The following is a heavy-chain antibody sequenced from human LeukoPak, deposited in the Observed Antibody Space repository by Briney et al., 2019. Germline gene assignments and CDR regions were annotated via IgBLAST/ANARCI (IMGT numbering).Heavy chain of an antibody. CDR1: GGSFSGYY. Sequence: SETLSLTCAVYGGSFSGYYWSWIRQPPGKGLEWIGEINHSGSTNYNPSLKSRVTISVDTSKNQFSLKLSSVTAADTAVYYCARVGLWSGYNKYYYYYGMDVWGQGTTVTVSS. D-gene: IGHD3-3*01. V-gene: IGHV4-34*01. CDR3: ARVGLWSGYNKYYYYYGMDV. J-gene: IGHJ6*02. CDR2: INHSGST.